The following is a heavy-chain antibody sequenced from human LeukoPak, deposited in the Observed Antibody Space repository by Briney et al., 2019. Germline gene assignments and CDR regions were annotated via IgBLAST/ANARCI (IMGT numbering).Heavy chain of an antibody. D-gene: IGHD3-10*01. V-gene: IGHV3-21*01. J-gene: IGHJ3*02. CDR1: GFTFSSYS. CDR3: AREHDRVVRGVIGIDAFDI. CDR2: ISSSSYI. Sequence: PGGSLRLSCAASGFTFSSYSMNWVRQAPGKGLEWVSSISSSSYIYYADSVKGRFTISRDNAKNSLYLQMNSLRAEDTAVYYCAREHDRVVRGVIGIDAFDIWGQGTMVTVSS.